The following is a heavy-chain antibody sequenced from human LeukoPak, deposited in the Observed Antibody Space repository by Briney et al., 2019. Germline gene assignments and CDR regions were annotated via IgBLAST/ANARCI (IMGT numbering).Heavy chain of an antibody. Sequence: GASVTVSFKASGYTFTSYGISWVRQAPGQGLEWMGRIIPILGIANYAQKFQGRVTITADKSTSTAYMELSSLRSEDTAVYYCATQDYGDYYYWGQGTLVTVSS. J-gene: IGHJ4*02. D-gene: IGHD4-17*01. CDR1: GYTFTSYG. V-gene: IGHV1-69*04. CDR3: ATQDYGDYYY. CDR2: IIPILGIA.